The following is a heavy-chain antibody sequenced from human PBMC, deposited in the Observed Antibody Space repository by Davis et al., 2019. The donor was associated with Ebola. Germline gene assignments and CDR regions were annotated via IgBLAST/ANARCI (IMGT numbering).Heavy chain of an antibody. D-gene: IGHD3-10*01. J-gene: IGHJ6*04. V-gene: IGHV3-23*01. CDR1: GFTFSNHA. Sequence: GESLKISCTASGFTFSNHAMHWVRQAPGKGLEWVSAISNSGSSTYYVGSVRGRFTISRDNAKNSLYLQMNSLRAEDTAVYYCARDRESVLLWFGEGHYYYGMDVWGKGTTVTVSS. CDR3: ARDRESVLLWFGEGHYYYGMDV. CDR2: ISNSGSST.